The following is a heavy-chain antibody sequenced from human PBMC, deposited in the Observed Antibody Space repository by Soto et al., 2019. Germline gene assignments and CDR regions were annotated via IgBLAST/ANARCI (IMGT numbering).Heavy chain of an antibody. V-gene: IGHV4-31*03. CDR1: GGSISSGGYY. CDR2: IYYSGST. J-gene: IGHJ5*02. D-gene: IGHD6-25*01. CDR3: ARGAGSIWFDP. Sequence: LSLTCTVSGGSISSGGYYWSWIRQHPGKGLEWIGYIYYSGSTYYNPSLKSRVTISVDTSKNQFSLKLSPVTAADTAVYYCARGAGSIWFDPWGQGTLVTVSS.